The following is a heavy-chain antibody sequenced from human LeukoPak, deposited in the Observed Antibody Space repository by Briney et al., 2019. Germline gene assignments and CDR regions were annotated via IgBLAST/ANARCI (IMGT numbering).Heavy chain of an antibody. Sequence: ASVKVSCKASGYIFTGYYIHWVRQAPGQGLEWMAWINPDSGDTDYAQKFQGRASMTRDTSTSTVYMELSTLRSDDTAVYYCARAQASRRFDNWGRGTLVTVSS. V-gene: IGHV1-2*02. CDR3: ARAQASRRFDN. D-gene: IGHD2-2*01. CDR1: GYIFTGYY. J-gene: IGHJ4*02. CDR2: INPDSGDT.